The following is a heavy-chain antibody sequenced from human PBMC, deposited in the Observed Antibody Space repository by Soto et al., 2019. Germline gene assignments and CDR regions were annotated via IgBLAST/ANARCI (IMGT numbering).Heavy chain of an antibody. V-gene: IGHV3-30*18. CDR1: GFTFSSYG. D-gene: IGHD3-22*01. J-gene: IGHJ5*02. Sequence: GGSLRLSCAASGFTFSSYGMHWVRQAPGTGLEWVAVISYDGSNKYYADSVKGRFTISRDNSKNTLYLQMNSLRAEDTAVYYCAKIPFITMLVVAPLPRFEPWGQGTLVTVPS. CDR2: ISYDGSNK. CDR3: AKIPFITMLVVAPLPRFEP.